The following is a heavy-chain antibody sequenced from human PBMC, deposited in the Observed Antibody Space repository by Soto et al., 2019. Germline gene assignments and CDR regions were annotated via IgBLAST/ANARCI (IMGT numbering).Heavy chain of an antibody. Sequence: SETLSLTCTVSVGSISSGDYYWSWIRQPPGKGLEWIGYIYYSGSTYYNPSLKSRVTISVDTSKNQFSLKLSSVTAADTAVYYCARVGEWDGYYFDYWGQGTLVTVSS. CDR2: IYYSGST. J-gene: IGHJ4*02. V-gene: IGHV4-30-4*01. CDR1: VGSISSGDYY. CDR3: ARVGEWDGYYFDY. D-gene: IGHD1-26*01.